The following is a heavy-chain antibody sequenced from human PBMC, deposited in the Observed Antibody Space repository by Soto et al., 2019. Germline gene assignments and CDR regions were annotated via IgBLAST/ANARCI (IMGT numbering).Heavy chain of an antibody. D-gene: IGHD2-2*01. J-gene: IGHJ6*02. CDR1: GFTFSSYW. CDR2: IKQDGSEK. CDR3: SRDPSIVVVPASRRAYYYYYGMDV. Sequence: EVQLVESGGGLVQPGGSLRLSCAASGFTFSSYWMSWVRQAPGKGLEWVANIKQDGSEKYYVDSVKGRFTISRDNAKNSXGXXXDXXGAEDTAVDYWSRDPSIVVVPASRRAYYYYYGMDVWGQGTTVTVSS. V-gene: IGHV3-7*04.